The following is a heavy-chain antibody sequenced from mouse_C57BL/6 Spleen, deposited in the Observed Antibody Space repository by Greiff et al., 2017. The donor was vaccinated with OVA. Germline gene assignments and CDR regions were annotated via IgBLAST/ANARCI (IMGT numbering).Heavy chain of an antibody. Sequence: VQLQQSVAELVRPGASVKLSCTASGLNITPPNMHWVKQRPEQGLEWIGRIDPANGNTKYAPKFQGKATITADTSSNTAYLQLSSLTSEDTAIYYCAIDYDGGYAMDYWGQGTSVTVSS. D-gene: IGHD2-4*01. CDR1: GLNITPPN. J-gene: IGHJ4*01. CDR2: IDPANGNT. V-gene: IGHV14-3*01. CDR3: AIDYDGGYAMDY.